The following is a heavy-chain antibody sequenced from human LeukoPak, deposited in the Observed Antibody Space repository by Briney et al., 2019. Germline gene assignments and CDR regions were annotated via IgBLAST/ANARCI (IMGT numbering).Heavy chain of an antibody. V-gene: IGHV4-34*01. CDR3: ARGNPGYSSSWTSLYNWFDP. Sequence: SETLSLTCAVYGGSFSGYYWSWIRQSPGKGLEWIGEINHSGSTNYNPSLKSRVTISVDTSKNQFSLKLSSVTAADTAVYYCARGNPGYSSSWTSLYNWFDPWGQGTLVTVSS. CDR1: GGSFSGYY. CDR2: INHSGST. J-gene: IGHJ5*02. D-gene: IGHD6-13*01.